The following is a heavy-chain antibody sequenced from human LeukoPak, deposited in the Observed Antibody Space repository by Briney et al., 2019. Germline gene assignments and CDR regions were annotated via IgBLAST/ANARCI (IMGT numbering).Heavy chain of an antibody. Sequence: PSETLSLTCTVSGGSISSYYWSWIRQSPGKGLEWIGYIYYSGGTNYNPSLKSRVTISVDTSKNQFSLKLSSVTAADTAVYYCARGYYYGSGSYPWFDPWGQGTLVTVSS. J-gene: IGHJ5*02. V-gene: IGHV4-59*08. CDR1: GGSISSYY. D-gene: IGHD3-10*01. CDR2: IYYSGGT. CDR3: ARGYYYGSGSYPWFDP.